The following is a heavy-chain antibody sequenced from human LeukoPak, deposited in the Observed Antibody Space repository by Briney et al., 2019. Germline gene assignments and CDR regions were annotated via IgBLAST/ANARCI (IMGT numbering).Heavy chain of an antibody. V-gene: IGHV4-59*01. Sequence: SETLSLTCTVSGGSISSYYWSWIRQPPGKGLEWIGYIYYSGSTNYNPSLKSRVTISVDTSKNQFSLKLSSVTAADTAVYYCARDRRGYGAVSYCRVGGQFVPWGQGTLVTVSS. J-gene: IGHJ5*02. CDR2: IYYSGST. CDR1: GGSISSYY. CDR3: ARDRRGYGAVSYCRVGGQFVP. D-gene: IGHD3-10*01.